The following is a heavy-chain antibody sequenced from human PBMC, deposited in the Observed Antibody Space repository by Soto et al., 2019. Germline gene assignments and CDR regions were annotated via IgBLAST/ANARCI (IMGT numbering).Heavy chain of an antibody. CDR3: ARAWGIAAPLYFDY. J-gene: IGHJ4*02. CDR1: GFTFSSYG. Sequence: ESGGGVVQPGRSLRLSCAAPGFTFSSYGMHWVRQAPGKGLEWVAVIWYDGSNKYYADSVKGRFTISRDNSKNTLYLQMNSLRAEDTAVYYCARAWGIAAPLYFDYWGQGTLVTVSS. CDR2: IWYDGSNK. V-gene: IGHV3-33*01. D-gene: IGHD6-13*01.